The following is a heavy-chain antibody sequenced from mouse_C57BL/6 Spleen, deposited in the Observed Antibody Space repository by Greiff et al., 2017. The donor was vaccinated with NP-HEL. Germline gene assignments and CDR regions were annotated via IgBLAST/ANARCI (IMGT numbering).Heavy chain of an antibody. D-gene: IGHD2-5*01. CDR2: IDPANGNT. V-gene: IGHV14-3*01. CDR3: ARGIVTTNWDVDYFDY. J-gene: IGHJ2*01. Sequence: VQLQQSVAELVRPGASVKLSCTASGFNIKNTYMHWVKQRPEQGLEWIGRIDPANGNTKYAPKFQGKATITADTSSNTAYLQLSSRTAEDTAIYYCARGIVTTNWDVDYFDYWGQGTTLTVSS. CDR1: GFNIKNTY.